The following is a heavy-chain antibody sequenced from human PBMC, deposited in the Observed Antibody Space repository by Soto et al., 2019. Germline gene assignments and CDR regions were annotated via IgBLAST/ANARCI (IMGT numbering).Heavy chain of an antibody. CDR3: ARDLRSASGWYAPGY. CDR1: GYAFGSYA. CDR2: ISRSGAT. D-gene: IGHD6-19*01. J-gene: IGHJ4*02. Sequence: EVQLLESGGGLVQPGESLRLSCAASGYAFGSYAMIWVRQAPGKGLEWVSSISRSGATYYADSVKGRFTFSRDNSRDTVYLQMNSLRAEDTAVYYCARDLRSASGWYAPGYWGQGTLVTVSS. V-gene: IGHV3-23*01.